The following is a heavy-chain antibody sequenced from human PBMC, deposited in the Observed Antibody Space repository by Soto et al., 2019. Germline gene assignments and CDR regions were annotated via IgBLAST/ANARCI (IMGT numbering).Heavy chain of an antibody. V-gene: IGHV4-34*01. Sequence: QLQLQQWGAGLLKPSETLSLTCAVNGGSFRGYYWNWVRQSPGNGLDWIGEIFHNGTTNQITSLKRRLPPSVDASKNQFALRLTSMTAADTAVYFCARGGAHASSGSGGSHFGYRLDVWGQGTTVTVSS. CDR3: ARGGAHASSGSGGSHFGYRLDV. J-gene: IGHJ6*02. CDR2: IFHNGTT. CDR1: GGSFRGYY. D-gene: IGHD3-10*01.